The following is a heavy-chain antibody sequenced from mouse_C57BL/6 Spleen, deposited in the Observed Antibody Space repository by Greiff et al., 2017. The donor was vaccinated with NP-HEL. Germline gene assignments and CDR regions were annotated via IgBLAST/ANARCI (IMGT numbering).Heavy chain of an antibody. J-gene: IGHJ3*01. V-gene: IGHV3-1*01. Sequence: EVKLVESGPGMVKPSQSLSLTCTVTGYSITSGYDWHWIRHFPGNKLEWMGYISYSGSTNYNPSLKSRISITHDTSKNHFFLKLNSVTTEDTATYYCARRAYGSGFAYWGQGTLVTVSA. CDR3: ARRAYGSGFAY. CDR1: GYSITSGYD. D-gene: IGHD1-1*01. CDR2: ISYSGST.